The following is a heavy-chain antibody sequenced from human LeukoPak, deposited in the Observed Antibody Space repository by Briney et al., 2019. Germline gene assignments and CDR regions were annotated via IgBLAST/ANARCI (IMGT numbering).Heavy chain of an antibody. CDR2: INPNSGGT. CDR1: GYTFTGYY. D-gene: IGHD5-12*01. V-gene: IGHV1-2*02. J-gene: IGHJ6*02. CDR3: ASYIVANYGMDV. Sequence: ASVKVSCKASGYTFTGYYMHWVRQVPGQGLEWMGWINPNSGGTNYAQKFQGRVTMTRDTSISTAYMELSRLRSDDTAVYYCASYIVANYGMDVWGQGTTVTVSS.